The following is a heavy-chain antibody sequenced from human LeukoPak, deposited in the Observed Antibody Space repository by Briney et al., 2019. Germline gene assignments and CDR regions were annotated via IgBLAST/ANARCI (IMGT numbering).Heavy chain of an antibody. Sequence: RASETLSLTCAVYGESLNYYYWSWIRQSPGKGLEWIGDIFDGKTINYNPSLKGRVTISAATSSQQFSLNLKSVTAADTAVYFCASGAWAARLNSWAQGALVIVSS. J-gene: IGHJ4*02. CDR3: ASGAWAARLNS. D-gene: IGHD4-23*01. CDR2: IFDGKTI. V-gene: IGHV4-34*12. CDR1: GESLNYYY.